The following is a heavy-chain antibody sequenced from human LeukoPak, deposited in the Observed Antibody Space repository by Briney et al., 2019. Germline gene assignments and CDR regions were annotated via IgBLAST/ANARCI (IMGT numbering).Heavy chain of an antibody. Sequence: SETLSLTCTVSGGSISSYYWSWIRQPPGKGLEWIGYICYSGSTNYNPSLKSRVTISVDTSKNQFSLKLSSVTAADTAVYYCAREQSLYSSSWYYFDYWGQGTLVTVSS. V-gene: IGHV4-59*12. J-gene: IGHJ4*02. CDR2: ICYSGST. D-gene: IGHD6-13*01. CDR3: AREQSLYSSSWYYFDY. CDR1: GGSISSYY.